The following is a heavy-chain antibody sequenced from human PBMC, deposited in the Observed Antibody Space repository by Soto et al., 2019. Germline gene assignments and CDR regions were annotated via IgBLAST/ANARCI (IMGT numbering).Heavy chain of an antibody. V-gene: IGHV4-39*01. CDR2: IYYSGST. J-gene: IGHJ4*02. CDR3: ASQAIFGVVITHYFDY. Sequence: PSETLSLTCTVSGRSISSSSYYWGWIRQPPGKGLEWIRSIYYSGSTYYNPSLKSRVTISVDTSKNQFSLKLSSVTAADTVVFYCASQAIFGVVITHYFDYWGKGTLVTGSS. D-gene: IGHD3-3*01. CDR1: GRSISSSSYY.